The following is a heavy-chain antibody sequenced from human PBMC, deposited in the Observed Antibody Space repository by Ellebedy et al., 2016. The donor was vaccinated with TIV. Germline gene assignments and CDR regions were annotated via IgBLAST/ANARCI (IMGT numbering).Heavy chain of an antibody. CDR2: IYTDGRT. CDR3: ARVPIGAGGRYYYYGMDV. V-gene: IGHV3-66*01. Sequence: GESLKISCAVPGVTVTRYYMSWVRQAPGGGLEWVSVIYTDGRTYYGYSVKGRFTISRDPSKNTLYLHVNSLRVEDTALYHCARVPIGAGGRYYYYGMDVWGQGTTVTVSS. J-gene: IGHJ6*02. CDR1: GVTVTRYY. D-gene: IGHD6-13*01.